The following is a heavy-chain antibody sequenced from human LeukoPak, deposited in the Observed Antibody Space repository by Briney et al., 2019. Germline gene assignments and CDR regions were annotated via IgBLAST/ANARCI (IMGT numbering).Heavy chain of an antibody. J-gene: IGHJ4*02. CDR2: IYYSGST. Sequence: SETLSLTCTVSGGSISSSSYYWSWIRQPPGKGLEWIGYIYYSGSTNYNPSLKSRVTMSVDTSRNQFSLKLSSVTAADTAVYYCASTGIAVAGRDFDYWGQGTLVTVSS. V-gene: IGHV4-61*01. CDR1: GGSISSSSYY. D-gene: IGHD6-19*01. CDR3: ASTGIAVAGRDFDY.